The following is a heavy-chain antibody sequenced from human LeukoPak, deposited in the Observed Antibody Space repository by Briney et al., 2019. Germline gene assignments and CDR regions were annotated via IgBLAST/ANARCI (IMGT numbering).Heavy chain of an antibody. V-gene: IGHV1-69*13. J-gene: IGHJ6*03. CDR1: GGTFSSYA. Sequence: ASVKVSCKTSGGTFSSYAISWVRQAPGQGLEWMGGIIPIFATPNYAQKFQGRVTITADEATSTAYMELSSLRSEDTAVYYCARAAGYCNSGSCYNYMDVWGKGTTVTISS. CDR3: ARAAGYCNSGSCYNYMDV. CDR2: IIPIFATP. D-gene: IGHD2-15*01.